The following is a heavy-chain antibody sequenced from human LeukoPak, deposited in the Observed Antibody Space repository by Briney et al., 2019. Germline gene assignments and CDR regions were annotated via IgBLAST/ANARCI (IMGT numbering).Heavy chain of an antibody. CDR1: GFTVSSNY. D-gene: IGHD3-3*01. V-gene: IGHV3-53*01. CDR2: IYSGGST. CDR3: ARVSRSGFLEWLLPKLPFYFDY. J-gene: IGHJ4*02. Sequence: PGGSLRLSCAASGFTVSSNYMSWVRQAPGKGLEWVSVIYSGGSTYYADSVKGRFTISRDNSKNTLYLQMNSLRAEDTAVYYCARVSRSGFLEWLLPKLPFYFDYWGQGTLVTVSS.